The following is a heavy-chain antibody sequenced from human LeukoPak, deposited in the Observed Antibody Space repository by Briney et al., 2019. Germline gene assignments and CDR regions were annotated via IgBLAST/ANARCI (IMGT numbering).Heavy chain of an antibody. CDR3: AREREETYGSGSYTFDH. V-gene: IGHV1-18*01. CDR1: GYTFTNYA. D-gene: IGHD3-10*01. Sequence: ASVKVSCKASGYTFTNYAFSWVRQPPGQGLEWMGWINTNNGNTNYVKRLQGRVTMTTDTSTTTAYMELRSLISDDTAVYYCAREREETYGSGSYTFDHWGQGTLVTVSS. CDR2: INTNNGNT. J-gene: IGHJ4*02.